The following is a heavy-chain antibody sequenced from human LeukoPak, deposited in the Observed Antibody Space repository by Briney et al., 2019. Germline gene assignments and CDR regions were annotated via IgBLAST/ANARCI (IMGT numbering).Heavy chain of an antibody. V-gene: IGHV3-48*03. D-gene: IGHD3-10*01. CDR1: GFTFSSYE. CDR3: GAGRQFVGAFDI. J-gene: IGHJ3*02. CDR2: ISSGATTI. Sequence: GGSLRLSCAASGFTFSSYELYWARQAPGKGLEWVSYISSGATTIKYADSVKGQFTISRDDAKKSLYLQMNSLRAEDTAIYYCGAGRQFVGAFDIWGQGTLVTVSS.